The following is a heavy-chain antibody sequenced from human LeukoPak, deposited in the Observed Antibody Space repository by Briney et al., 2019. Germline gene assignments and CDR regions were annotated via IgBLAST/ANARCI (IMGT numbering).Heavy chain of an antibody. CDR3: VKNGPWSLEY. D-gene: IGHD2-15*01. CDR1: GDSVSSANW. J-gene: IGHJ4*02. V-gene: IGHV4-4*02. CDR2: IYQGVTA. Sequence: SGTLSLTCGVSGDSVSSANWWSWVSQPPGKGLEWIGEIYQGVTATYNPSLNSRVSISVDKSRNQLSLRLNSVTAADTAVYYCVKNGPWSLEYWGQGSLVAVSS.